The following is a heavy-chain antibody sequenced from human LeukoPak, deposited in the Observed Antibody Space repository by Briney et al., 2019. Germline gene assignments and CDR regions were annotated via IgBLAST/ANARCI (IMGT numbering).Heavy chain of an antibody. Sequence: ASVKVSCKASGGTFSSYAISWVRQAPGQGLEWMGRIIPIFGTANYAQKFQGRVTITTDESTSTAYMELSSLRSEDTAVYYCARDGKLTRAPYFDYWGQGTLVTVSS. J-gene: IGHJ4*02. CDR2: IIPIFGTA. CDR1: GGTFSSYA. D-gene: IGHD4/OR15-4a*01. V-gene: IGHV1-69*05. CDR3: ARDGKLTRAPYFDY.